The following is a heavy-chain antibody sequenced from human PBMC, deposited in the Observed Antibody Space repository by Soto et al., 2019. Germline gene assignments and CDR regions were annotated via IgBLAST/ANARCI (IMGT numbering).Heavy chain of an antibody. CDR3: AKDAPYYYDSSGYYGPFDY. Sequence: QVQLVESGGGVVQPGRSLRLSCAASGFTFSSYGIHWVRQAPGKGLEWVALISYDGSNKYYADSVKGRFTISRDNSKNTLYLQMSSLRAEDTAMYYCAKDAPYYYDSSGYYGPFDYWGQGTLVTVSS. CDR2: ISYDGSNK. D-gene: IGHD3-22*01. V-gene: IGHV3-30*18. J-gene: IGHJ4*02. CDR1: GFTFSSYG.